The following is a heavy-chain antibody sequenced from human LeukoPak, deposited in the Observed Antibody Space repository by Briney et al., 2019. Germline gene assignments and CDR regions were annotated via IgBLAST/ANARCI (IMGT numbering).Heavy chain of an antibody. V-gene: IGHV3-21*01. J-gene: IGHJ4*02. Sequence: GGSLRLSCAASGFTFSSYSMNWVRQAPGKGLEWVSSISSSSSYIYYADSVKGRFTISRDNSKNTLYLQMNSLRAEDTAVYYCAKDRRDSSGQYYFDYWGQGTLVTVSS. D-gene: IGHD6-19*01. CDR1: GFTFSSYS. CDR3: AKDRRDSSGQYYFDY. CDR2: ISSSSSYI.